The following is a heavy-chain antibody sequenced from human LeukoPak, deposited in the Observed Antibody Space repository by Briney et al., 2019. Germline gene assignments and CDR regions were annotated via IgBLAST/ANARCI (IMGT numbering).Heavy chain of an antibody. CDR2: ISGSGGST. Sequence: TGRSLRLSCAASGFTFSSYAMSWVRQAPGKGLEWVSAISGSGGSTYYADSVKGRFTISRDNSKNTLYLQMNSLRAEDTAVYYCAKVPPQPLGGEVYFDYWGQGTLVTVSS. J-gene: IGHJ4*02. V-gene: IGHV3-23*01. D-gene: IGHD3-16*01. CDR3: AKVPPQPLGGEVYFDY. CDR1: GFTFSSYA.